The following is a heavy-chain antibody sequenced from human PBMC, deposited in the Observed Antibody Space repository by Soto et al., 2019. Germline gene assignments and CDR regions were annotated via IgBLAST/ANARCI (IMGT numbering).Heavy chain of an antibody. CDR3: VKYVIDYSNSYFYN. V-gene: IGHV3-23*01. D-gene: IGHD4-4*01. CDR1: GFSFSNYA. Sequence: EVQLLESGGGLVQPGGSVRLSCATSGFSFSNYAMSWVRQAPGTGLEWVAGITSSGYTYYVESLKGRFTISRDNSKNTVYLQLNSLRAEETAGHYCVKYVIDYSNSYFYNWCEGALITSSS. J-gene: IGHJ4*02. CDR2: ITSSGYT.